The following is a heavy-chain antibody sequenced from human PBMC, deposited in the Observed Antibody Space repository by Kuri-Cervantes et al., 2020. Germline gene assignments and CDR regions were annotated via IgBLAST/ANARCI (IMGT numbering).Heavy chain of an antibody. CDR2: INTNTGNP. CDR3: ARDPGVAYDILTSAPKAYYYGMDV. J-gene: IGHJ6*02. D-gene: IGHD3-9*01. CDR1: GYTFTSYA. Sequence: ASVKVSCKASGYTFTSYAMHWVRQAPGQRLEWMGWINTNTGNPTYAQGFTGRFVFSLDTSVSTAYLQISSLKAEDTAVYYCARDPGVAYDILTSAPKAYYYGMDVWGQGTTVTVSS. V-gene: IGHV7-4-1*02.